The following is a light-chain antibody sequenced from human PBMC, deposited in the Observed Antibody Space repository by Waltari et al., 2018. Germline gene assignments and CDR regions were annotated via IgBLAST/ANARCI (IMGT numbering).Light chain of an antibody. CDR1: QGISSY. Sequence: AIRMTQSPSSFSASIGDRFTITCRASQGISSYLAWYQQKPGKAPKLLIYAASTLQSGGPSRFSGSGSGTDFTLTISCLQSEDFATYYCQHYYISPWTFGQGTKVEIK. J-gene: IGKJ1*01. CDR3: QHYYISPWT. CDR2: AAS. V-gene: IGKV1-8*01.